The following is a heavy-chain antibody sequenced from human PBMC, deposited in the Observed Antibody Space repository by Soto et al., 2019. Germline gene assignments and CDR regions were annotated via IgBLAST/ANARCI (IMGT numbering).Heavy chain of an antibody. V-gene: IGHV4-61*01. D-gene: IGHD3-22*01. J-gene: IGHJ4*02. CDR1: GDSVNSGTYY. Sequence: SETLSLTCTVSGDSVNSGTYYWSWIRQPPGKGLEWIGYIYNSGTTKYNPSLKSRVTISVDTSKNQFSLNLRSVTAADTAVYYCARAKTTKIVPENYWGQGTLVTVSS. CDR3: ARAKTTKIVPENY. CDR2: IYNSGTT.